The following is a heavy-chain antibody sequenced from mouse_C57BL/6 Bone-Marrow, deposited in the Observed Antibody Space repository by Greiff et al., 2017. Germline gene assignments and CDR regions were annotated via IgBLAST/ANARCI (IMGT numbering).Heavy chain of an antibody. V-gene: IGHV5-6*01. CDR2: ISSGVSYT. Sequence: EVQLVESGGDLVKPGGSLKLSCAASGFTFSSYGMSLVRQTPDKRLEWVATISSGVSYTYYPASVKGRFTISRDNAKNTLYLQMSSVKSEDTAMYYCARPDYYGSSLSFDDWGQGTTHTVSS. CDR3: ARPDYYGSSLSFDD. D-gene: IGHD1-1*01. J-gene: IGHJ2*01. CDR1: GFTFSSYG.